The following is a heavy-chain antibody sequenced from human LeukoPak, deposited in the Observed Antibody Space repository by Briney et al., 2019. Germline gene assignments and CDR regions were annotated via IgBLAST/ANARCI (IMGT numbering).Heavy chain of an antibody. Sequence: ASVKLSCTATGSTFTGSNMHWVRQPPGQGNERMGWINPNSGGTNYTQRFQNRVTTTRVTSISTAYIELSRLRTDATALYYCAREHSSDFWRGSRPLYYMDVWGKGTTVTVSS. V-gene: IGHV1-2*02. CDR1: GSTFTGSN. D-gene: IGHD3-3*01. CDR2: INPNSGGT. J-gene: IGHJ6*03. CDR3: AREHSSDFWRGSRPLYYMDV.